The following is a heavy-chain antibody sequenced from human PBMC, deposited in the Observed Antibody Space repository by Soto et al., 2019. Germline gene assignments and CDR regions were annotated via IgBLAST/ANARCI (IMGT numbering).Heavy chain of an antibody. J-gene: IGHJ4*01. CDR3: ASEETAMAFDY. CDR2: IYYSGSA. Sequence: SETLSLTCTVSGGSISSGGYYWSWILQHPGKGLELIGYIYYSGSAYYNPSLKSRVTISVDTSKNQFSLKLSSVTAADTAAYYCASEETAMAFDYCGHGTLVTVSS. V-gene: IGHV4-31*03. D-gene: IGHD5-18*01. CDR1: GGSISSGGYY.